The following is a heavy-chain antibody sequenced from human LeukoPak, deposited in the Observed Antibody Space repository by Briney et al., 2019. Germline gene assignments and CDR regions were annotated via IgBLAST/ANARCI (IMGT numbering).Heavy chain of an antibody. V-gene: IGHV3-21*01. CDR1: GFTFSSYS. CDR2: ISSNSSYI. CDR3: ARGMATEAFDI. Sequence: GGSLRLSCAASGFTFSSYSMNWVRQAPGKGLEWVSSISSNSSYIYYADSVKGRFAISRDNAKNSLYLQMNSLRAEDTAVYYCARGMATEAFDIWGQGTMVTVSS. J-gene: IGHJ3*02. D-gene: IGHD5-24*01.